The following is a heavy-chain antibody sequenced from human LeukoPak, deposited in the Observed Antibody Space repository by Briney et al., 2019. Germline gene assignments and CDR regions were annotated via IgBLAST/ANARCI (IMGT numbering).Heavy chain of an antibody. Sequence: GGSLRLSCAASGFTFSSYGMHWVRQAPGKGLEWVAVIWYDGSNKYYADSVKGRFTISRDNSKNTLYLQMNSLRAEDTAVYYCARVGQQLVRGVDYYYYGMDVWGQGTTVTVSS. CDR1: GFTFSSYG. V-gene: IGHV3-33*01. J-gene: IGHJ6*02. CDR2: IWYDGSNK. CDR3: ARVGQQLVRGVDYYYYGMDV. D-gene: IGHD6-13*01.